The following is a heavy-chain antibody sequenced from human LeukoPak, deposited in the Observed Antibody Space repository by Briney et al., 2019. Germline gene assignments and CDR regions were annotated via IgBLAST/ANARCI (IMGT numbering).Heavy chain of an antibody. CDR3: ATSPEMVPDY. V-gene: IGHV3-7*01. J-gene: IGHJ4*02. D-gene: IGHD2-8*01. Sequence: DSVKGRFTISRDNAKNSLYLQMNSLRAEDTAVYSRATSPEMVPDYWGQGTLVTVSS.